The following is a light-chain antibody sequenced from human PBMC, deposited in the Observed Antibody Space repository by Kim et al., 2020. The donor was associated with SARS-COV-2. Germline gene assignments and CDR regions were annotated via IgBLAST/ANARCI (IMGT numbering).Light chain of an antibody. CDR3: QQYGSSPPWT. CDR2: GAS. V-gene: IGKV3-20*01. Sequence: EVVLTQSPGTLSLSPGERATLSCRASQSVSSSYLGWYQQKPGQAPRLLIYGASTRATGIPDRFSGSASGTDFTLTISRLEPEDSAVYYCQQYGSSPPWTFGQGTKVDIK. CDR1: QSVSSSY. J-gene: IGKJ1*01.